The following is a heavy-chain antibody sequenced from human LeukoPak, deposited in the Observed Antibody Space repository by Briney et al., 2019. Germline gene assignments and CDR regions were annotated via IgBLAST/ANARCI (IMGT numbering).Heavy chain of an antibody. CDR1: GYSVSTYC. V-gene: IGHV3-21*01. CDR2: ISSTSTYI. CDR3: VNRADPYSVWGNYRLDAFDI. D-gene: IGHD3-16*02. Sequence: GGSLRLSSAVSGYSVSTYCMSWVRQVPGKGLEWVSSISSTSTYIYYAASVKGRFTISRDNAKNSLFLQMNSMRDEDTAVYYWVNRADPYSVWGNYRLDAFDIWGQRTMVIVSS. J-gene: IGHJ3*02.